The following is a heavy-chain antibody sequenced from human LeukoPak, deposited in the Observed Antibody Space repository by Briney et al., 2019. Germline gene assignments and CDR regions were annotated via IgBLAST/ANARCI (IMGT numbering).Heavy chain of an antibody. Sequence: PGGSLRLSCAASGFTFDDYAMHWVRQAPGKGLEWVSGISWNSGSIGYADSVKGRFTISRDNAKNSLYLQMNSLRAEDMALYYCAKGLASFDAFDIWGQGTMVTVSS. D-gene: IGHD6-19*01. V-gene: IGHV3-9*03. J-gene: IGHJ3*02. CDR2: ISWNSGSI. CDR1: GFTFDDYA. CDR3: AKGLASFDAFDI.